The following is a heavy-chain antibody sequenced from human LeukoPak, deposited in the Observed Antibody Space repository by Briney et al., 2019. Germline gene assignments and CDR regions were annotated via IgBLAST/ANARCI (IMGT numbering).Heavy chain of an antibody. CDR3: ARSFPYCSGGSCYSPYYYYYGMDV. V-gene: IGHV1-69*13. CDR1: GGTFSSYA. J-gene: IGHJ6*02. CDR2: IIPIFGTA. Sequence: SAKVSCKASGGTFSSYAISWVRQAPGQGLEWMGGIIPIFGTANYAQKFQGRVTITADESTSTAYMELSSLRSEDTAVYYCARSFPYCSGGSCYSPYYYYYGMDVWGQGTTVTVSS. D-gene: IGHD2-15*01.